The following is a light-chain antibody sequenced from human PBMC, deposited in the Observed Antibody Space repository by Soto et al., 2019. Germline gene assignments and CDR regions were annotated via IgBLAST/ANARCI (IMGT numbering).Light chain of an antibody. CDR1: QSLSSGY. Sequence: EIVLTQSPGTLSLSPGERATLSCRASQSLSSGYLAWYQQKPGQAPRILIYAASSRATGIPARFSGSGSGTEFTLTISSLQSEDFAVYYCQQYGSSGTFGQGTKVDIK. CDR3: QQYGSSGT. J-gene: IGKJ1*01. V-gene: IGKV3-20*01. CDR2: AAS.